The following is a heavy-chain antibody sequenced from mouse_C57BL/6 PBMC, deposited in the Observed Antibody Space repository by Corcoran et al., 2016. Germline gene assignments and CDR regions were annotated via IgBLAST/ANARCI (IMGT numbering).Heavy chain of an antibody. J-gene: IGHJ2*01. CDR2: INTYSGVP. V-gene: IGHV9-3*01. D-gene: IGHD2-2*01. CDR3: ARWGYDPYFDY. Sequence: QIQLVQSGPELQKPGETVKISCKSSGYTFTTYGMSWVKQAPGKGLKWMGWINTYSGVPTYADDFKGRFAFSLETSASTAYLQINNLKNEDTATYFCARWGYDPYFDYWGQGTTLTVSS. CDR1: GYTFTTYG.